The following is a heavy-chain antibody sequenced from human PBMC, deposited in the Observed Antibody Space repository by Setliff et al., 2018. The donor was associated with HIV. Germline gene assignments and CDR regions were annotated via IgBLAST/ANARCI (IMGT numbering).Heavy chain of an antibody. CDR1: GYNFVGYG. CDR3: ARGGPARVALLYWFDP. D-gene: IGHD2-21*01. CDR2: INTYNGNT. V-gene: IGHV1-18*01. Sequence: GASVKVSCKASGYNFVGYGINWLRQAPGQGLEWMGWINTYNGNTKYGQKFQGSVTMTTGTSTSTVYMELRNLRSDDTAVYFCARGGPARVALLYWFDPWGQGTLVTVSS. J-gene: IGHJ5*02.